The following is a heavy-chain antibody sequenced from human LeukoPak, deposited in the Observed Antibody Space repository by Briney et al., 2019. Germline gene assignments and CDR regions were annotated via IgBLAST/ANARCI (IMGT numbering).Heavy chain of an antibody. D-gene: IGHD3-16*02. V-gene: IGHV3-7*01. CDR2: IKEDGSEK. Sequence: GGSLRLSCVASGFSFSTYWMSWVRQAPGKGLEWVANIKEDGSEKYYVDSVKGRFTMSSDNAKNSVYLQMNRLRVEDTAVYYCARRSYRGVIGLYYYYYMDVWGKGTPVTVSS. CDR1: GFSFSTYW. J-gene: IGHJ6*03. CDR3: ARRSYRGVIGLYYYYYMDV.